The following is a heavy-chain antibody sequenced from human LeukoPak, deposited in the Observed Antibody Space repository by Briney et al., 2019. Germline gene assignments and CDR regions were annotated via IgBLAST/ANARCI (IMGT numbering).Heavy chain of an antibody. D-gene: IGHD4-11*01. CDR2: IIPIFGTA. J-gene: IGHJ6*03. CDR1: GGTFSSYA. V-gene: IGHV1-69*13. CDR3: ARSPTAPYYYYMDV. Sequence: SVKISCKASGGTFSSYAISWVRQAPGQGLEWMGGIIPIFGTANYAQKFQGRVTITADESTSTAYMELSSLRSEDTAVYYCARSPTAPYYYYMDVWGKGTTVTVSS.